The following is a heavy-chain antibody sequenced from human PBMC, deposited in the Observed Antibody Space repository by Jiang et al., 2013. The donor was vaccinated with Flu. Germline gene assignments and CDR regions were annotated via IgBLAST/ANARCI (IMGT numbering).Heavy chain of an antibody. D-gene: IGHD4-17*01. V-gene: IGHV3-23*01. J-gene: IGHJ4*02. CDR3: AKDSGPYGDYYDY. Sequence: ISGSGGSTYYADSVKGRFTISRDNSKNTLYLQMNSLRAEDTAVYYCAKDSGPYGDYYDYWGQGTLVTVSS. CDR2: ISGSGGST.